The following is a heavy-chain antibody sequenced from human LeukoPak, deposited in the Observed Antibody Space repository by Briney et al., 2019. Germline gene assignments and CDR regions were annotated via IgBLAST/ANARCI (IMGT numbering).Heavy chain of an antibody. V-gene: IGHV4-34*01. CDR2: INHSGST. CDR1: GGSFSGYY. Sequence: SETLSLTCAVYGGSFSGYYWSWIRQPPGKGLEWIGEINHSGSTNYNPSLKSRVTISVDTSKNQFSLKLSSVTAADTAVYYCARVARTIVAGPFDYWGQGTLVTVSS. D-gene: IGHD6-19*01. J-gene: IGHJ4*02. CDR3: ARVARTIVAGPFDY.